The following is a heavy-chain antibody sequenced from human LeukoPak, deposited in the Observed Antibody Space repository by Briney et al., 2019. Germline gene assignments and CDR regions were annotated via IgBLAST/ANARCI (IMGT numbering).Heavy chain of an antibody. CDR2: INTDTRGT. CDR1: GFTFTDYW. V-gene: IGHV3-74*01. CDR3: TRGGSSDYKYNAFDM. J-gene: IGHJ3*02. Sequence: GESLRLSCAASGFTFTDYWMHWVRQAPGKGLVWVSIINTDTRGTYYADSVKGRFTISRDNAKNSLYLQMNSLRAEDTAVYYCTRGGSSDYKYNAFDMWGQGTMVTVSS. D-gene: IGHD3-22*01.